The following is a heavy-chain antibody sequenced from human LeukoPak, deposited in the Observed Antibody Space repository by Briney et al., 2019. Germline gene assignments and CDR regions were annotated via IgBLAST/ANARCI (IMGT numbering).Heavy chain of an antibody. Sequence: SETLSLTCTVSGGSISSYYWSWIRQPPGKGLEWIGYIYYSGSTDYNPSLKSRVTISVDTSKNQFSLKLSSVTAADTAVYYCASSMGYDILTGYYRGYYMDVWGKGTTVTVSS. CDR3: ASSMGYDILTGYYRGYYMDV. CDR2: IYYSGST. D-gene: IGHD3-9*01. V-gene: IGHV4-59*01. CDR1: GGSISSYY. J-gene: IGHJ6*03.